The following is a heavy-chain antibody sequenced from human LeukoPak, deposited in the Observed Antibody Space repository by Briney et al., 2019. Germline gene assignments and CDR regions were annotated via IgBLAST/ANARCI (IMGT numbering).Heavy chain of an antibody. CDR2: IKEDGSEK. CDR1: GFTFSSYS. V-gene: IGHV3-7*01. D-gene: IGHD6-13*01. CDR3: ARVEDRSSSFDY. Sequence: GGSLRLSCAASGFTFSSYSMSWVRQAPGKGLEWVANIKEDGSEKYYVDSVKGRFTISRDNADNSLYLHMNSLRADDTGVYYCARVEDRSSSFDYWGQGTLVTVSS. J-gene: IGHJ4*02.